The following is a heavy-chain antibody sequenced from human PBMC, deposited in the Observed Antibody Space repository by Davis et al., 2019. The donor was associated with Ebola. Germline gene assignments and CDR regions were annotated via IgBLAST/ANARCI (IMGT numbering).Heavy chain of an antibody. D-gene: IGHD2-21*01. CDR2: IHHGGSA. Sequence: PSETLSLTCTVSGVSITTYFWSWIRQSPGKGLEWVGYIHHGGSANSNPSLKSRVTFSIDTSKSQLSLKLTSVTAADTAVYYCARDTRPCGGECYDDTFDMWGQGTMVIVSS. V-gene: IGHV4-59*12. CDR1: GVSITTYF. J-gene: IGHJ3*02. CDR3: ARDTRPCGGECYDDTFDM.